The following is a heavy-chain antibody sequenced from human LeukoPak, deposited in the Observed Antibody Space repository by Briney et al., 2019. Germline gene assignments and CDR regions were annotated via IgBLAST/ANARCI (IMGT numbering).Heavy chain of an antibody. J-gene: IGHJ4*02. CDR3: ARFVDQSTYYFDS. CDR1: GFTFSDYY. D-gene: IGHD3-10*01. CDR2: ISSSGSTI. Sequence: PGGSLRLSCAASGFTFSDYYMSWIRQAPGKGLEWVSYISSSGSTIYYADSVKGRFTISRDNAKNSLYLQMNSLRVEDTAVYFCARFVDQSTYYFDSWGQGTLVIVSS. V-gene: IGHV3-11*04.